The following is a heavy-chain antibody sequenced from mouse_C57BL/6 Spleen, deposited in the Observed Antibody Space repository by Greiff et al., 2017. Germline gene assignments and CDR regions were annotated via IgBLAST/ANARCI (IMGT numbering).Heavy chain of an antibody. CDR1: GYTFTDYE. Sequence: VKLQQSGAELVRPGASVTLSCKASGYTFTDYEMHWVKQTPVHGLEWIGAIDPETGGTAYNQKFKGKAILTADKSSSTAYMELRSLTSEDSAVYYCTRFFYAMDYWGQGTSVTVSS. J-gene: IGHJ4*01. V-gene: IGHV1-15*01. CDR3: TRFFYAMDY. CDR2: IDPETGGT.